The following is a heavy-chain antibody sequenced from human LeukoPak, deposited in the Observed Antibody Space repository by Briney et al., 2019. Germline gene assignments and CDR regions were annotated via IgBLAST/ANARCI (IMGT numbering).Heavy chain of an antibody. J-gene: IGHJ4*02. CDR1: GFTFSSYS. V-gene: IGHV3-21*01. Sequence: PGGSLSLSCAASGFTFSSYSMNWDRQPPGKGLGWFSSISSSGSYIYYADSVKGRFTISRDNAKNSLYLQMNSLRAEDTAVYYCASPIFGVVPARFVDYWGQGTLVTVSS. D-gene: IGHD3-3*01. CDR2: ISSSGSYI. CDR3: ASPIFGVVPARFVDY.